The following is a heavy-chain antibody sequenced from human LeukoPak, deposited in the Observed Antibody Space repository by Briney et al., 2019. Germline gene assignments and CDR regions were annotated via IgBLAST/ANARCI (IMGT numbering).Heavy chain of an antibody. CDR1: GYTLTELS. V-gene: IGHV1-24*01. D-gene: IGHD6-13*01. Sequence: ASVKVSCKVSGYTLTELSMHWVRQAPGKGLEWMGGFDPEDGETIYAQKFQGRVTMTEDTSTDTAYMELSSVTAADTAVYYCARDRPGGSSLDYWGQGTLVTVSS. CDR3: ARDRPGGSSLDY. CDR2: FDPEDGET. J-gene: IGHJ4*02.